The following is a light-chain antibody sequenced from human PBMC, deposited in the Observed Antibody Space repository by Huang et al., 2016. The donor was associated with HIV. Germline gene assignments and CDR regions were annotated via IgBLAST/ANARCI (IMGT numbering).Light chain of an antibody. CDR3: QQYNSYSRT. CDR1: QSISSW. CDR2: KAS. V-gene: IGKV1-5*03. J-gene: IGKJ1*01. Sequence: DIQVTPSPSTLSASVGDRVTITCRDSQSISSWLAWYQQKPGKAPKLLIYKASSLESGVPSRFSGSGSGTEFTLTISSLQPDDFATYYCQQYNSYSRTFGQGTKVEIK.